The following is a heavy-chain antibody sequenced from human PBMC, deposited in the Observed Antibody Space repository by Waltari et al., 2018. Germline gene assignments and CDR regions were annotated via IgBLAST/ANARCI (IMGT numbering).Heavy chain of an antibody. CDR1: GLRFGSYA. D-gene: IGHD3-10*01. Sequence: EVQLVESGGGLVQPGGSLRLSCSASGLRFGSYAMHWVRQAPGKGLEYVSGITNNGGTTYYEDSVKGRFTMSRDNSKNTLYFQMNGLRPEDTAVYYCVKSPGSDIPIWGQGTLVTVSS. CDR2: ITNNGGTT. CDR3: VKSPGSDIPI. J-gene: IGHJ4*02. V-gene: IGHV3-64D*06.